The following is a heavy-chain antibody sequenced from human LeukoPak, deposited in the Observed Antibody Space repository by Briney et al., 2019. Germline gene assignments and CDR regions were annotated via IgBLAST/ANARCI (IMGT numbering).Heavy chain of an antibody. CDR2: INPNSGGT. CDR3: ARAGIVVVHYEDWEWFDP. Sequence: ASVKVSCKASGYTFTGYYMRWVRRAPGQGLEWMGWINPNSGGTNYAQKFQGRVTMTRDTSISTAYMELSRLRSDDTAVYYCARAGIVVVHYEDWEWFDPWGQGTLVTVSS. CDR1: GYTFTGYY. D-gene: IGHD2-2*01. V-gene: IGHV1-2*02. J-gene: IGHJ5*02.